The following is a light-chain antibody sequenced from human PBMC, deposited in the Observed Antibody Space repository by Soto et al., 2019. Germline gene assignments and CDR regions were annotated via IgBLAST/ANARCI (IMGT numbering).Light chain of an antibody. CDR1: NIASKS. CDR3: QVWVSTSDFRLV. Sequence: LPQALPVSVPAVRWAIHTCVCTNIASKSGHWYQQKPGQAPVVVVYDDGDRPSVIPERFSGSNSGNTATLTITRVEDGHDADYQSQVWVSTSDFRLVFGQGTK. J-gene: IGLJ2*01. V-gene: IGLV3-21*02. CDR2: DDG.